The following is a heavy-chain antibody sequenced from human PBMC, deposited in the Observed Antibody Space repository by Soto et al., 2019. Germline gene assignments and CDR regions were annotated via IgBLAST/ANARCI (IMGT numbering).Heavy chain of an antibody. CDR1: GYTFTSYG. CDR3: ARDRSIYDYVWGSYRYTGYFDY. CDR2: ISAYNGNT. V-gene: IGHV1-18*01. Sequence: QVQLVQSGAEVKKPGASVKVSCKASGYTFTSYGISWVRQAPGQGLEWMGWISAYNGNTNYAQKLQGRVTMTTDTPTSTAYMELRSLRSDDTAVYYCARDRSIYDYVWGSYRYTGYFDYWGQGTLVTVSS. J-gene: IGHJ4*02. D-gene: IGHD3-16*02.